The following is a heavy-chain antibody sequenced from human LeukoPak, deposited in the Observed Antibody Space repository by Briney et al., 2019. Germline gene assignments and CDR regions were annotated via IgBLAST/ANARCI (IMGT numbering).Heavy chain of an antibody. CDR1: GFTFSDYY. CDR2: ISSSGSTI. V-gene: IGHV3-11*01. J-gene: IGHJ5*02. D-gene: IGHD4-11*01. CDR3: AKDRNYACWFDP. Sequence: GGSLRLSCGASGFTFSDYYMSWIRQAPGKGLEWVSYISSSGSTIYYADSVKGRFTISRDNAKNSLYLQMNSLRAEDTAVYYCAKDRNYACWFDPWGQGTLVTVSS.